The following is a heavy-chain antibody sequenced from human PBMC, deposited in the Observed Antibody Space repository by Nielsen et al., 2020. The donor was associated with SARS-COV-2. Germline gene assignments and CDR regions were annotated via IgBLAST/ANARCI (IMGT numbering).Heavy chain of an antibody. Sequence: ASVKVSCKASGYTFTGYYMHWVRQAPGQGLEWMGRINPNSGGTNYAQKFQGRVTMTRDTSISTAYMELSRLRSDDTAVYYCAIAAAGPPHFDYWGQGTLVTVSS. V-gene: IGHV1-2*06. D-gene: IGHD6-13*01. CDR1: GYTFTGYY. CDR3: AIAAAGPPHFDY. CDR2: INPNSGGT. J-gene: IGHJ4*02.